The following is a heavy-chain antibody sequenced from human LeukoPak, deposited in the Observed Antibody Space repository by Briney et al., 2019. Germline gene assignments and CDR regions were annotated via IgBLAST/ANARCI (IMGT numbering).Heavy chain of an antibody. Sequence: ASVKVSCKASGYTFTGYYMHWVRQAPGQGLEWMGWINPNSGGTNYAQKFQGWVTMTRDTSISTAYMELSRLRSDDTAVYYCARDVSGMATITNYYYYGMDVWGQGTTVTVSS. CDR1: GYTFTGYY. CDR2: INPNSGGT. V-gene: IGHV1-2*04. D-gene: IGHD5-24*01. J-gene: IGHJ6*02. CDR3: ARDVSGMATITNYYYYGMDV.